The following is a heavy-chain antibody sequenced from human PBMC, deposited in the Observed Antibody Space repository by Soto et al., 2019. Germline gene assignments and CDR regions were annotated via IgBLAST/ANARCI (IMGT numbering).Heavy chain of an antibody. D-gene: IGHD3-16*02. Sequence: SSETLSLTCTVSGGSISSGGYYWSWIRQHPGKGLEWIGYIYYSGSTYYNPSLKSRVTISVDTSKNQFSLKLSSVTAADTAVYYCARVVTTFGGVVAVTYAMDVWRQGPTVTVSS. V-gene: IGHV4-31*03. CDR1: GGSISSGGYY. J-gene: IGHJ6*02. CDR3: ARVVTTFGGVVAVTYAMDV. CDR2: IYYSGST.